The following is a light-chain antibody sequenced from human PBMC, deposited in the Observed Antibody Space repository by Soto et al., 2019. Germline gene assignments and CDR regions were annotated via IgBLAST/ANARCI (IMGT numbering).Light chain of an antibody. CDR3: QQSYSTPIT. CDR1: QSISNF. J-gene: IGKJ5*01. Sequence: DIQMTQSPSSLSASVGDRVTITCRASQSISNFLNWYQQKPGKAPKLLIYAASSLLSGVPSRFSGSGSGTDFTLTISSLQPEDFATYYCQQSYSTPITFGQGTRLAIK. V-gene: IGKV1-39*01. CDR2: AAS.